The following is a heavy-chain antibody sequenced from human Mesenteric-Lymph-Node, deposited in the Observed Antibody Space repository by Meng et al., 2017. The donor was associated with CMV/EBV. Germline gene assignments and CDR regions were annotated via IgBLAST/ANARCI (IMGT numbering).Heavy chain of an antibody. CDR3: ARVGHSGSYLDAFDI. J-gene: IGHJ3*02. CDR1: GFSFSSFT. Sequence: GGSLRLSCAASGFSFSSFTMNWVRLAPGKGLEWVSSITSTNSIYYTDSVKGRFTISRDNARDSLYLQMNSLRAEDTAVYYCARVGHSGSYLDAFDIWGQGTMVTVSS. CDR2: ITSTNSI. V-gene: IGHV3-21*01. D-gene: IGHD1-26*01.